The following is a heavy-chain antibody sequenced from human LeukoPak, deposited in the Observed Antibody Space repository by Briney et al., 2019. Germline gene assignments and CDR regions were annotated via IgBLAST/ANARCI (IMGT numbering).Heavy chain of an antibody. CDR3: ASGMVVAATVVARHY. D-gene: IGHD2-15*01. CDR2: ISSSSSYI. Sequence: PGGSLRLSCAASGFTFSSYSMNWVRQAPGKGLEWVSFISSSSSYIYYADSVKGRFTISRDNAKNSLYLQMNSLRAEDTAVYYCASGMVVAATVVARHYWGQGTLVTVSS. V-gene: IGHV3-21*01. CDR1: GFTFSSYS. J-gene: IGHJ4*02.